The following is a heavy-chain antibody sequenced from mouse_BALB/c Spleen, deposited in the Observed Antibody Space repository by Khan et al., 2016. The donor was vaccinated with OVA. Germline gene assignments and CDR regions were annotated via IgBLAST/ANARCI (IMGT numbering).Heavy chain of an antibody. Sequence: MQLEESGPELVKPGASVKMSCKASGYTFTDYYMKWLKQSHGKSLEWIGEINPNNGDSFYNQKFKGKATLTVDKSSSTAYMQLNSLTYEDSAVYYCVRDLFDVWGVGTTVTVSS. CDR1: GYTFTDYY. CDR3: VRDLFDV. J-gene: IGHJ1*01. CDR2: INPNNGDS. V-gene: IGHV1-39*01.